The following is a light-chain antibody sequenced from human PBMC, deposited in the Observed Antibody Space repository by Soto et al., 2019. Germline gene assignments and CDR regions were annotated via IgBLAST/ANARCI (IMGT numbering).Light chain of an antibody. CDR2: DAS. V-gene: IGKV1-5*01. J-gene: IGKJ1*01. CDR1: QTIYSW. Sequence: IHLTQFPSTLPAAVGYRFTITCRASQTIYSWLAWYQQKPGEAPKLFIYDASTLQTGVPSRFTGSGSGTEFTLTISRLQPDDFETYYCQHYTGHLWTFGQGTKVDIK. CDR3: QHYTGHLWT.